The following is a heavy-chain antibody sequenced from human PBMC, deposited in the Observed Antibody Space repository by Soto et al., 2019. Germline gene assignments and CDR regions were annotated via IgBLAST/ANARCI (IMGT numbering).Heavy chain of an antibody. J-gene: IGHJ5*01. CDR3: ARVSEVASRQLFDF. D-gene: IGHD6-6*01. V-gene: IGHV1-46*01. Sequence: QVQLVQSGAEVRKPGASVRISCKASGYTFTFYYIHWVRQAPGQGLEWMGTVNPSYGDTAYSQKFQGRVTLTRDTSTTTGYLDLSSLRSEYTAVYFCARVSEVASRQLFDFWGQGSLVSVSS. CDR1: GYTFTFYY. CDR2: VNPSYGDT.